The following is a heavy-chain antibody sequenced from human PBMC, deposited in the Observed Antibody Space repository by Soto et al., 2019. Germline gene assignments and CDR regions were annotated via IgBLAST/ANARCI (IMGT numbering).Heavy chain of an antibody. D-gene: IGHD6-6*01. V-gene: IGHV4-34*01. CDR2: INHSGST. Sequence: SETLSLTCAFYGGSFSGYYWSWIRQPPGKGLEWIGEINHSGSTNYNPSLKSRVTISVDTSKNQFSLKLSSVTAADTAVYYCAREYSSSSMDWYDPWGQGTLVTVSS. CDR3: AREYSSSSMDWYDP. CDR1: GGSFSGYY. J-gene: IGHJ5*02.